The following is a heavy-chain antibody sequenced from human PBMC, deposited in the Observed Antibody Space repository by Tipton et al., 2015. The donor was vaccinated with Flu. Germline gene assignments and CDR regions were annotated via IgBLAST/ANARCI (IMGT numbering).Heavy chain of an antibody. CDR1: SYPITSDFY. CDR2: VYQSGDT. V-gene: IGHV4-38-2*02. CDR3: ATYYYGSGTQSAFDY. Sequence: TLSLTCTVSSYPITSDFYWGWIRQSPGKGLQWIGIVYQSGDTYYNPSFRSRVTISVDTSKNQFSLKLSSVTAADTAVYYCATYYYGSGTQSAFDYWGQGTLVTVSS. J-gene: IGHJ4*02. D-gene: IGHD3-10*01.